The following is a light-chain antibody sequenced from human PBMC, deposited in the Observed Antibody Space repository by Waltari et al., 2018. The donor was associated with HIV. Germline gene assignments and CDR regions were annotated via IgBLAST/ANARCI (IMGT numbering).Light chain of an antibody. J-gene: IGLJ1*01. CDR3: AAWDDSLNGYV. V-gene: IGLV1-36*01. CDR2: YDD. Sequence: QSVLTQPTSVSEAPRQRVTISCSCTLSNIHNNAVKLYQHVPGKPPKLLIYYDDLLSAGVSDRFSASKSGTSASLAIRGLQSEDEADYYCAAWDDSLNGYVFGSGTKVTVL. CDR1: LSNIHNNA.